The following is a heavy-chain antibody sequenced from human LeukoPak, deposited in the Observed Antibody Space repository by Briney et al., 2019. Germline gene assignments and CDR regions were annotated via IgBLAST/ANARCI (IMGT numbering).Heavy chain of an antibody. J-gene: IGHJ4*02. CDR3: ARVDGSSFVSAPYPDY. V-gene: IGHV4-30-4*01. Sequence: SETLSPTCTVSGGSISSGDYYWSWIRQPPGKGLEWIGYIYYSGSTYYNPSLKSRVTISVDTSKNQFSLKLSSVTAADTAVYYCARVDGSSFVSAPYPDYWGQGTLVTVSS. CDR2: IYYSGST. D-gene: IGHD6-6*01. CDR1: GGSISSGDYY.